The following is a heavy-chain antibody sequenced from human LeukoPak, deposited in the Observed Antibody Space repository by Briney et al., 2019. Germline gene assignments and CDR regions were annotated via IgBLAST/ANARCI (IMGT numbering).Heavy chain of an antibody. V-gene: IGHV4-59*01. D-gene: IGHD3-22*01. J-gene: IGHJ4*02. CDR3: ARSFSPNYYDLLDY. CDR2: IYYSGST. CDR1: GGSISTYY. Sequence: SETLSLTCTVSGGSISTYYWSWIRQPPGKGLEWIGYIYYSGSTNYNPSLKSRVTISLDTSKNQFYLKLNSVTAADTAMYYCARSFSPNYYDLLDYWGQGTLVTVSS.